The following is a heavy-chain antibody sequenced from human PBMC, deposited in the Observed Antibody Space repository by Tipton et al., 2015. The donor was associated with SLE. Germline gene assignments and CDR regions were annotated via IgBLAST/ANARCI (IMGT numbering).Heavy chain of an antibody. J-gene: IGHJ4*02. Sequence: GLVKPSETLSLTCAVYGGSFSGYYWSWIRQPPGKGLEWIGEINHSGSTYYNPSLKSRVTISVDRSKNQFSLKLSSVTAADTAVYYCARGVLSPSYFDYWGQGTLVTVSS. CDR2: INHSGST. CDR3: ARGVLSPSYFDY. V-gene: IGHV4-34*01. CDR1: GGSFSGYY.